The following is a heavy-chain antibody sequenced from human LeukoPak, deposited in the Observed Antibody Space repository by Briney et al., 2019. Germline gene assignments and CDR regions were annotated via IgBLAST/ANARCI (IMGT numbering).Heavy chain of an antibody. CDR2: INPNSGGT. Sequence: GASVEVSCKASGYTFTGYYMHWVRQAPGQGLEWMGWINPNSGGTNYAQKFQGRVTMTRDTSISTAYMELRSLRSDDTAVYYCAGSLGYCTSNVCYLKYWGQGTLVTVSS. CDR3: AGSLGYCTSNVCYLKY. J-gene: IGHJ4*02. CDR1: GYTFTGYY. D-gene: IGHD2-8*01. V-gene: IGHV1-2*02.